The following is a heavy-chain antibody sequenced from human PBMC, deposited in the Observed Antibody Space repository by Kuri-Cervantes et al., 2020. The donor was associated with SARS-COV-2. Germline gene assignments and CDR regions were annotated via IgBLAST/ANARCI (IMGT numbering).Heavy chain of an antibody. D-gene: IGHD2-2*01. V-gene: IGHV3-53*01. CDR1: GFTFSDYY. Sequence: GGSLRLSCAASGFTFSDYYMSWIRQAPGKGLEWVSVIYSGGSTYYADSVKGRLTISRDNSKNTLYLQMNSLRAEDTAVYYCATPPYQLLSAGGSYFDYWGQGTLVTVSS. CDR3: ATPPYQLLSAGGSYFDY. J-gene: IGHJ4*02. CDR2: IYSGGST.